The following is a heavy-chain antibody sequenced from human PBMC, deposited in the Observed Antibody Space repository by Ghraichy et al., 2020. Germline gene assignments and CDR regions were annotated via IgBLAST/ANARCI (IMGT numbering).Heavy chain of an antibody. J-gene: IGHJ6*02. V-gene: IGHV3-21*01. CDR3: ARDRGQQLVNYGMDV. D-gene: IGHD6-13*01. CDR2: ISSSSSYI. CDR1: GFTFSSYS. Sequence: GGSLRLSCAASGFTFSSYSMNWVRQAPGKGLEWVSSISSSSSYIYYADSVKGRFTISRDNAKNSLYLQMNSLRAEDTAVYYCARDRGQQLVNYGMDVWGQGTTVTVSS.